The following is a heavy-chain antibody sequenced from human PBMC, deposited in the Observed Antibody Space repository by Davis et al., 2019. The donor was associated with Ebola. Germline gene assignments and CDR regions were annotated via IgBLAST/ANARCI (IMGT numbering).Heavy chain of an antibody. CDR3: AKWVLVGPTT. Sequence: GGSLRLSCEASGFTFSTCAMSWVRQAPGKGLEWVSAISGSGGSTFYADSVKGRFTISRDNSKNTLYLQMNSLRAEDTAVYYCAKWVLVGPTTWGQGTLVTVSS. V-gene: IGHV3-23*01. CDR2: ISGSGGST. J-gene: IGHJ5*02. CDR1: GFTFSTCA. D-gene: IGHD1-26*01.